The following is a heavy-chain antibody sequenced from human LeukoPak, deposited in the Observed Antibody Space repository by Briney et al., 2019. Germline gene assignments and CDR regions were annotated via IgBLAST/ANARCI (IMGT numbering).Heavy chain of an antibody. Sequence: GASVKVSCKASGYTFTSYDINWVRQATGQGLEWMGWMNPNSGNTGYAQKFQGRVTMTEDTSTDTAYMELSSLRSEDTAVYYCATGLVVAATALDAFDIWGQGTMVTVSS. V-gene: IGHV1-8*01. CDR2: MNPNSGNT. CDR3: ATGLVVAATALDAFDI. J-gene: IGHJ3*02. CDR1: GYTFTSYD. D-gene: IGHD2-15*01.